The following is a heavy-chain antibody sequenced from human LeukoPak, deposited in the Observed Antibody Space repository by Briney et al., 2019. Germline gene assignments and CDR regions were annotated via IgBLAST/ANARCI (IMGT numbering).Heavy chain of an antibody. V-gene: IGHV4-34*01. D-gene: IGHD3-16*02. J-gene: IGHJ3*02. CDR1: GGSFSGNY. Sequence: SETLSLTCAVYGGSFSGNYWSWIRQSPGQGLEWVGKINHSGSTKYNPSLKNRVTISVDTSRNKFSLKLICMTAADTAVYYCAKSNSYGLVDIWGQGTMVTVSS. CDR3: AKSNSYGLVDI. CDR2: INHSGST.